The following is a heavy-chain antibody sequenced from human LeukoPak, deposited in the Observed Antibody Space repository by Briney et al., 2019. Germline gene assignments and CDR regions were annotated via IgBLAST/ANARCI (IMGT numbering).Heavy chain of an antibody. J-gene: IGHJ6*03. Sequence: SETLSLTCTVSGGSINTYYWSWIRQPPGKGLEWIGYIHYSGSTNYNPSLKSRVTISVDTSKNQFSLKLSSVTAADTAVYYCATDPGSYYMDVWGKGTTVTVSS. V-gene: IGHV4-59*01. CDR2: IHYSGST. CDR3: ATDPGSYYMDV. CDR1: GGSINTYY. D-gene: IGHD3-10*01.